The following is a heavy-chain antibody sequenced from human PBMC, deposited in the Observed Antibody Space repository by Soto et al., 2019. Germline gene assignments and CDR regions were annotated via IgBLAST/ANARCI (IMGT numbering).Heavy chain of an antibody. CDR3: ARLRGDIVLVPAAHPSYNAFDP. CDR1: GGSISSSSYY. D-gene: IGHD2-2*01. V-gene: IGHV4-39*02. CDR2: IYYSGST. J-gene: IGHJ5*02. Sequence: QLQLQESGPGLVKPSETLSLTCTVSGGSISSSSYYWGWIRQPPGKGLEWIGSIYYSGSTYYNPSLKSRVTISVDTSKNHFYLKPRSVTAADTAVYYCARLRGDIVLVPAAHPSYNAFDPWGQGTLVTVSS.